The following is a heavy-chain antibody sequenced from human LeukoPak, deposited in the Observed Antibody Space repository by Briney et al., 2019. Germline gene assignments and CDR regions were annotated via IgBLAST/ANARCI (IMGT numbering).Heavy chain of an antibody. Sequence: SETLSLTCTVSGGSTSSYYWSWIRQPAGKGLEWIGRIYTSGSTNYNPSLKSRVTMSVDTSKNQFSLKLSSVTAVDTAVYYCARGEGLGYCSSTSCSPDHDAFDIWGQGTMVTVSS. CDR2: IYTSGST. J-gene: IGHJ3*02. D-gene: IGHD2-2*01. CDR1: GGSTSSYY. V-gene: IGHV4-4*07. CDR3: ARGEGLGYCSSTSCSPDHDAFDI.